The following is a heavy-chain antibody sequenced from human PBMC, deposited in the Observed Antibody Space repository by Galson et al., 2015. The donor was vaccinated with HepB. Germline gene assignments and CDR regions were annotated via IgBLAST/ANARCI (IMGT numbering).Heavy chain of an antibody. V-gene: IGHV1-18*01. D-gene: IGHD3-3*01. CDR1: GYTFTSYG. CDR2: ISAYNGNT. J-gene: IGHJ5*02. CDR3: ARGGPGYDFWSGYYPNWFDP. Sequence: SVKVSCKASGYTFTSYGISWVRQAPGQGLEWMGWISAYNGNTNYAQKLRGRVTMTTDTSTSTAYMELRSLRSDDTAVYYCARGGPGYDFWSGYYPNWFDPWGQGTLVTVSS.